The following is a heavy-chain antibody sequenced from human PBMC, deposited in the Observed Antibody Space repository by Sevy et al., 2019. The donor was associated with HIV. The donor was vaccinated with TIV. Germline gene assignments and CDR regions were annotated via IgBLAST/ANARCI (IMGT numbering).Heavy chain of an antibody. CDR2: IYYSGST. CDR1: GGSISSYY. CDR3: AGEKDFWSGGTRWFDP. V-gene: IGHV4-59*12. Sequence: SETLSLTCTVSGGSISSYYWSWIRQPPGKGLEWIGYIYYSGSTNYNPSLKSRVTISVDTSKNQFSLKLSAVTAADTAVYYCAGEKDFWSGGTRWFDPWGQGTLVTVSS. J-gene: IGHJ5*02. D-gene: IGHD3-3*01.